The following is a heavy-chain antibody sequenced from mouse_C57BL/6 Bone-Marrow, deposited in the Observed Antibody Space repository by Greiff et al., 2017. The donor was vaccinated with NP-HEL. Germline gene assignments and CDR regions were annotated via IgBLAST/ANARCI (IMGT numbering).Heavy chain of an antibody. J-gene: IGHJ3*01. CDR1: GFTFSNYD. CDR2: ISTSGSYT. V-gene: IGHV5-6*01. D-gene: IGHD2-3*01. Sequence: EVQLLESGGDLVKPGGSLKLSCAASGFTFSNYDMSWVRQTPEKRLEWVANISTSGSYTYYPDSVKGRSTISRDNATNTLYLQMSSLRSVETAMYYCARRRWLLSWFACWGQGTLVTVSA. CDR3: ARRRWLLSWFAC.